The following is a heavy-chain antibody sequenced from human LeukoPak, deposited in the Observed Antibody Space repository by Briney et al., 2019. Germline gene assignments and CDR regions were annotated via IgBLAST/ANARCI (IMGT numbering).Heavy chain of an antibody. Sequence: PGGSLRLSCAASGFTLSSYGMHCVRQAPGKGLEWVAFILYVVSNKYYADSVKGRFTISRDNSKNTMYLQMNSLRAQDTAVYYCAAMYSSGWLRSSDNGNFDYWGQGTLVTVSS. D-gene: IGHD6-19*01. CDR1: GFTLSSYG. V-gene: IGHV3-30*02. CDR3: AAMYSSGWLRSSDNGNFDY. J-gene: IGHJ4*02. CDR2: ILYVVSNK.